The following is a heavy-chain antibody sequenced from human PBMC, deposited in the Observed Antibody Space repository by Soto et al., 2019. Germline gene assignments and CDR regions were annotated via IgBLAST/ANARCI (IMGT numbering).Heavy chain of an antibody. V-gene: IGHV3-48*01. D-gene: IGHD6-13*01. Sequence: EVQLVESGGGLVQPGGSLRLSCAASGFTFSSYSMNWVRQAPGKGLEWVSYISSSSSTIYYEDSVKGRFTISRDNAKKSLYLQMNSLRAEDTAVYYCARHPERIAEIGWFDPWGQGTLVTVSS. CDR3: ARHPERIAEIGWFDP. CDR2: ISSSSSTI. J-gene: IGHJ5*02. CDR1: GFTFSSYS.